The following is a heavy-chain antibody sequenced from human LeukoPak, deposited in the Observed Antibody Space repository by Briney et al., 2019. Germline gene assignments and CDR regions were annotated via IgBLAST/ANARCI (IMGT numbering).Heavy chain of an antibody. V-gene: IGHV4-39*07. CDR3: AREDYYFDS. Sequence: SETLSLTCTVSGGSISSSSYYWGWIRQPPGKGLEWIGSIYYSGSTYYNPSLKSRVTISVDASKNEFSLNLNSVTAADTAVYYCAREDYYFDSWGQGTLVTVSS. CDR1: GGSISSSSYY. J-gene: IGHJ4*02. CDR2: IYYSGST.